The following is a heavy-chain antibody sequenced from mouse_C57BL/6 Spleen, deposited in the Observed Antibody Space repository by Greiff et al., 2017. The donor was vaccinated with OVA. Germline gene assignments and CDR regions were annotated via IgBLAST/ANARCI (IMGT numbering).Heavy chain of an antibody. Sequence: DVQLQESGPGMVKPSQSLSLTCTVTGYSITSGYDWHWIRHFPGNKLEWMGYISYSGSTNYNPSLKRRISITHDTSKNHFFLKLNSVTTEDTATYYCARSFIYDGNSYYAMDYWGQGTSVTVSS. CDR3: ARSFIYDGNSYYAMDY. J-gene: IGHJ4*01. V-gene: IGHV3-1*01. CDR2: ISYSGST. CDR1: GYSITSGYD. D-gene: IGHD2-1*01.